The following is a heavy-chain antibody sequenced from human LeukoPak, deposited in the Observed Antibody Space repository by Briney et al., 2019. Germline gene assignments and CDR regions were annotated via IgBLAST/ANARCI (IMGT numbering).Heavy chain of an antibody. CDR2: INHSGST. CDR3: ARSYSNYQDYYYYYTDV. V-gene: IGHV4-34*01. Sequence: PSETLSLTCAVYGGSFSGYYWSWIRQPPGKGLEWIGEINHSGSTNYNPSLKSRVTISVDTSKNQFSLKLSSVTAADTAVYYCARSYSNYQDYYYYYTDVWGKGTTVTVSS. CDR1: GGSFSGYY. J-gene: IGHJ6*03. D-gene: IGHD4-11*01.